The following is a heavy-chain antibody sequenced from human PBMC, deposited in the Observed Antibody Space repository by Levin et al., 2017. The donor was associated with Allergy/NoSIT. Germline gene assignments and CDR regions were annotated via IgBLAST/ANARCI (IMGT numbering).Heavy chain of an antibody. V-gene: IGHV3-11*05. Sequence: PGGSLRLSCAASGFTFSEHYINWIRQAPGKGLEWVSYISGSSSYIEYADSVKGRFIISRDNAEDSVHLQMNSLSAEDTAIYYCARGGFPPQRPPTDYHGLDVWGQGTTVTVSS. CDR1: GFTFSEHY. D-gene: IGHD3-22*01. CDR2: ISGSSSYI. J-gene: IGHJ6*02. CDR3: ARGGFPPQRPPTDYHGLDV.